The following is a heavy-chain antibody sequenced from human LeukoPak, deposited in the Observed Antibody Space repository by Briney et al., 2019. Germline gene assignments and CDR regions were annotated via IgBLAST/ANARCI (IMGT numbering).Heavy chain of an antibody. CDR1: GGSISSYY. D-gene: IGHD2-2*01. CDR2: IYYSGST. Sequence: PSETLSLTCTVSGGSISSYYWSWIRQPPGEGLEWIGYIYYSGSTNYNPSLKSRVTISVDTSKNQFSLKPSSVTAADTAVYYCARSVVPAAMGGYYYYYMDVWGKGTTVTVSS. V-gene: IGHV4-59*01. CDR3: ARSVVPAAMGGYYYYYMDV. J-gene: IGHJ6*03.